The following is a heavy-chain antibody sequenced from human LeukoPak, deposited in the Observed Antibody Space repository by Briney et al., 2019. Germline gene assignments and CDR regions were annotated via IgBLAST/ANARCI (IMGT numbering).Heavy chain of an antibody. J-gene: IGHJ4*02. CDR2: INPSGGNK. Sequence: AAAVNVSCKASGYTFTRYYMHWVRQPAGQGREGVGIINPSGGNKIYAQKLQGRVTMTRDMSTSTVYMELSGLRSENTAVYYCAREPGTTVTTVFDYWGKGTLVTVSS. CDR3: AREPGTTVTTVFDY. V-gene: IGHV1-46*01. D-gene: IGHD1-1*01. CDR1: GYTFTRYY.